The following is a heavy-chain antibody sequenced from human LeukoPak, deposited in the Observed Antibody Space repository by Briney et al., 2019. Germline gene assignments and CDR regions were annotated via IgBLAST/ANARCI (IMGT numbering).Heavy chain of an antibody. J-gene: IGHJ4*02. CDR1: GGTFSSYA. CDR3: ARVSLVTANDFDY. D-gene: IGHD2-21*02. CDR2: IIPILGIA. Sequence: SVKVSCKASGGTFSSYAISWVRQAPGQGLEWMGRIIPILGIANYAQKFQGRATVTADKSTSTAYMELRSLRSDDTAVYYCARVSLVTANDFDYWGQGTLVTVSS. V-gene: IGHV1-69*04.